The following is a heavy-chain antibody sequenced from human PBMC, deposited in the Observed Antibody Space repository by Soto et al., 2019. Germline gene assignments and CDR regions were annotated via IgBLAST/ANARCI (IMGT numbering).Heavy chain of an antibody. V-gene: IGHV1-2*02. J-gene: IGHJ4*02. CDR2: INPYSGAT. D-gene: IGHD3-22*01. Sequence: SVNVACKASGYTFTDYYMHWVRQAPGQGLEWMGWINPYSGATKFAQKFQGRVTMTSDTSISTVHMELSGLRSDDTAVYYCARVIWYQFDSDEQFDYWGQG. CDR3: ARVIWYQFDSDEQFDY. CDR1: GYTFTDYY.